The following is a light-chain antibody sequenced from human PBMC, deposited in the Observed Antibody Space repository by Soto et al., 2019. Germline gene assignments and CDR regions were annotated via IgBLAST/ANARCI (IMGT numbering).Light chain of an antibody. CDR1: QSVSSSN. V-gene: IGKV3-20*01. CDR2: GAS. CDR3: QQYGSLPFT. Sequence: EIVLTQSPGTLSLSPGERATLSCRASQSVSSSNLAWYQQKPGQAPRLLISGASSRATGIPDRLSGSGSGADFTLTISRLEPEDFAAYYCQQYGSLPFTFGPGTKVDIK. J-gene: IGKJ3*01.